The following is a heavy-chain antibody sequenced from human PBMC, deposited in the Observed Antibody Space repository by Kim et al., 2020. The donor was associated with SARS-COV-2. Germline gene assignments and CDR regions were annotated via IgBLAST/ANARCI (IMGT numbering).Heavy chain of an antibody. CDR1: GFTFYSYA. D-gene: IGHD3-16*02. CDR2: ISASASST. CDR3: AKVIFLKSYGYYFDF. J-gene: IGHJ4*02. Sequence: GGSLRLSCAASGFTFYSYAMNWVRQAPGKGLEWVSAISASASSTYYADSVKGRFTISRDNSKNTVYLQMNSLRAEDTAVYYCAKVIFLKSYGYYFDFWGQGTLVTVSS. V-gene: IGHV3-23*01.